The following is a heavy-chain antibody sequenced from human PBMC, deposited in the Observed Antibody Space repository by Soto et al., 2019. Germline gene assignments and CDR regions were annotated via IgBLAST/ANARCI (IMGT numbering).Heavy chain of an antibody. V-gene: IGHV3-23*01. J-gene: IGHJ4*02. CDR3: AKGKWESYDFWSGTFDY. CDR2: ISGSGGST. D-gene: IGHD3-3*01. CDR1: GFTFSSYA. Sequence: GGSLRLSCAASGFTFSSYAMSWVRQAAGKGLEWVSAISGSGGSTFFTDSVKGRFTISRDNSKNTLYLQMNSLRAEDTAVYYCAKGKWESYDFWSGTFDYWGQGTLVTVSS.